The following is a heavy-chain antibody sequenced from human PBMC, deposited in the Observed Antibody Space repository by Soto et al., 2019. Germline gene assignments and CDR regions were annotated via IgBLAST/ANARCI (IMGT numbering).Heavy chain of an antibody. J-gene: IGHJ4*02. CDR2: ISYDGSNK. Sequence: QVQLVESGGGVVQPGRSLRLSCAASGFTFSSYAMHWVRQAPGKGLEWVAVISYDGSNKYYADSVKGRFTISRDNSKNTLYLQMNRLRAADTAVYYCARDPMGRYYGSGSYYFDYWGQGTLVTVSS. V-gene: IGHV3-30-3*01. D-gene: IGHD3-10*01. CDR3: ARDPMGRYYGSGSYYFDY. CDR1: GFTFSSYA.